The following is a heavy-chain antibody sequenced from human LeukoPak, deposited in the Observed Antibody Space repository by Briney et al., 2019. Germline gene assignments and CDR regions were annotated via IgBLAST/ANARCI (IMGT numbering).Heavy chain of an antibody. Sequence: PSETLSLTCAVYGGSFNGYYWSWIRQPPGKGLEWIGEINHSGSTNYNPSLKSRVTISVDTSKNQFSLKLSSVTAADTAVYYCARSMVRGVIKSQFYYYYYMDVWGKGTTVTISS. V-gene: IGHV4-34*01. CDR2: INHSGST. CDR3: ARSMVRGVIKSQFYYYYYMDV. D-gene: IGHD3-10*01. J-gene: IGHJ6*03. CDR1: GGSFNGYY.